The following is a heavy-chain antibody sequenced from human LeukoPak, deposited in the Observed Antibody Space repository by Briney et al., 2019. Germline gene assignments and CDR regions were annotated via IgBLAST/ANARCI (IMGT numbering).Heavy chain of an antibody. V-gene: IGHV4-38-2*02. CDR2: IYYSGST. J-gene: IGHJ5*02. CDR3: ARDIAAALYNWFDP. CDR1: GYSISSGYF. D-gene: IGHD6-13*01. Sequence: SETLSLTCTVSGYSISSGYFWGWIRQPPGKGLEWIGSIYYSGSTYYNPSLKSRVTISVDTSKNQFSLKLSSVTAADTAVYYCARDIAAALYNWFDPWGQGTLVTVSS.